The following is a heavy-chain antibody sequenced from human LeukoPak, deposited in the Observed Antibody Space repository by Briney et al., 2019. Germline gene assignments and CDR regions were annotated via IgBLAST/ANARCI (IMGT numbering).Heavy chain of an antibody. CDR1: GFTFGNAW. J-gene: IGHJ4*02. CDR2: IKSKTDGGTT. CDR3: TSPYYYGSGSYL. Sequence: PGGSLRLSCAASGFTFGNAWMSWVRQAPGKGLEWVGRIKSKTDGGTTDYAAPVKGRFTISRDDSKNTLYLQMNSLKTEDTAVYYCTSPYYYGSGSYLWGQGTLVTVSS. D-gene: IGHD3-10*01. V-gene: IGHV3-15*01.